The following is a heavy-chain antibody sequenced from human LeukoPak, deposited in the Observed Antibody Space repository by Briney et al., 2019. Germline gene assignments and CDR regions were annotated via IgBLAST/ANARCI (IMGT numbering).Heavy chain of an antibody. CDR3: ARYHKPMTTVTYNMFDP. J-gene: IGHJ5*02. D-gene: IGHD4-17*01. CDR2: IEQDADAK. CDR1: GFTFSSFW. V-gene: IGHV3-7*02. Sequence: GGSLSLSCAASGFTFSSFWMSWGPQAPGKGLEWVSNIEQDADAKYYVDSVKGRFTITRDNGNNSRYLQMNSLRADDTAVYYCARYHKPMTTVTYNMFDPWGQRTLFIVSS.